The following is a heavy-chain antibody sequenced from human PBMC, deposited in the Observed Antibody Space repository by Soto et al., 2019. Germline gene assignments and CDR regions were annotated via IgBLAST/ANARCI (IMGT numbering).Heavy chain of an antibody. J-gene: IGHJ6*01. CDR2: ISAYNGHT. Sequence: QVQLVQSGAEVKKAGASVKVSCKASGYTFSSYGISWVRQAPGQGLERMGWISAYNGHTHYAQKLQGRLIMSTDKATRTDYMSLGSVRCDDTALYFCASEGYFSGSGTYSPTRFYGLDAWGQRRTGTVSS. CDR1: GYTFSSYG. CDR3: ASEGYFSGSGTYSPTRFYGLDA. V-gene: IGHV1-18*01. D-gene: IGHD3-10*01.